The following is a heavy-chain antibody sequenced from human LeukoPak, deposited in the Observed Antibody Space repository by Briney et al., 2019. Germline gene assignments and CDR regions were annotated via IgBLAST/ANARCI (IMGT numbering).Heavy chain of an antibody. CDR1: GGSFSGYY. CDR3: ARASGYGFYYYYYMDV. D-gene: IGHD5-12*01. V-gene: IGHV4-34*01. Sequence: SETLSLTCAVYGGSFSGYYWSWIRQPPGKGLEWIGEINHSGSTNYNPSLKSRVTISVDTSKNQFSLKLCSVTAADTAVYYCARASGYGFYYYYYMDVWGKGTTVTVSS. J-gene: IGHJ6*03. CDR2: INHSGST.